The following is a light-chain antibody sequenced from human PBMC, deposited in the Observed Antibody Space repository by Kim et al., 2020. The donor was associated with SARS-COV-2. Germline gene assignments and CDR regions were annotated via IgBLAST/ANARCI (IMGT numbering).Light chain of an antibody. V-gene: IGKV4-1*01. CDR3: QQYYSSPPT. Sequence: DIVMTQSPDSLAVSLGEGATIICKSSQSVLYSSNNKNYLAWYQQKPGQPPKLLIYWASTRESGVHDRFSGSGSGTDFTLTISSLQAEDVAVYYCQQYYSSPPTFGPGTKVDIK. J-gene: IGKJ3*01. CDR2: WAS. CDR1: QSVLYSSNNKNY.